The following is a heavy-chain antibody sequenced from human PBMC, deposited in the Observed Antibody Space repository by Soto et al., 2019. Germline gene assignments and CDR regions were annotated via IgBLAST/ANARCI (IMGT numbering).Heavy chain of an antibody. Sequence: ASVKVSCKASGYTFTSYGISWVRQAPGQGLEWMGWISAYNGNTNYAQKLQGRVTMTTDTSTSTAYMELRSLRSDDTAVYYCARQSSSRRITIFGVVIRSEELDYWGQGTLVTVSS. V-gene: IGHV1-18*04. D-gene: IGHD3-3*01. J-gene: IGHJ4*02. CDR2: ISAYNGNT. CDR3: ARQSSSRRITIFGVVIRSEELDY. CDR1: GYTFTSYG.